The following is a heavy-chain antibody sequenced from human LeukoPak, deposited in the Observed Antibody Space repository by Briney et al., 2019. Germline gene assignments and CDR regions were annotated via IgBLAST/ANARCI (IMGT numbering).Heavy chain of an antibody. CDR1: GGSLSGYY. Sequence: KSSETLSLTCAVYGGSLSGYYWSWIRQPPGKGLEWIGEINHSGSTNYNPSLKSRITISVDMSKNQFSLKLSSVTAADTAVYYCARGGIAAAGLDAFDIWGQGTLVTVSS. J-gene: IGHJ3*02. D-gene: IGHD6-13*01. CDR2: INHSGST. CDR3: ARGGIAAAGLDAFDI. V-gene: IGHV4-34*01.